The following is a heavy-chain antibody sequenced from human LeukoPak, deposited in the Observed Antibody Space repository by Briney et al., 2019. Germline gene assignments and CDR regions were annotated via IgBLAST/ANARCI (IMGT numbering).Heavy chain of an antibody. CDR3: ASSRVRFFDRIAVAVGFDY. Sequence: SVKVSCKASGGTFSSYAISWVRQAPGQGLEWMGGIIPIFGTANYAQKFQGRVTITADKSTSTAYMEPSSLRSEDTAVYYCASSRVRFFDRIAVAVGFDYWGQGTLVTVSS. V-gene: IGHV1-69*06. CDR1: GGTFSSYA. D-gene: IGHD6-19*01. J-gene: IGHJ4*02. CDR2: IIPIFGTA.